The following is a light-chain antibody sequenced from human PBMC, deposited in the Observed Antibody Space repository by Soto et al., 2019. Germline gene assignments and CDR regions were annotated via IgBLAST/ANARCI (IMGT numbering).Light chain of an antibody. CDR1: QSVSGD. CDR3: QQYNNWPIA. Sequence: EIVMTQSPATLSVSPGERATLSCRASQSVSGDLAWYHYKPGQAPRLLIYDASTRALDTPARFAGSGSGTEFTLTISSLQSEDFAVYFCQQYNNWPIAFGQGTRLRL. V-gene: IGKV3-15*01. CDR2: DAS. J-gene: IGKJ5*01.